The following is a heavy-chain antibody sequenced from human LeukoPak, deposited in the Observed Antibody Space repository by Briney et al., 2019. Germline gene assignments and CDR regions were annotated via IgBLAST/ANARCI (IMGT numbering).Heavy chain of an antibody. V-gene: IGHV3-43D*03. J-gene: IGHJ4*02. CDR1: GFTFDDYA. Sequence: GGSLRLSCAASGFTFDDYAMHWVRQAPGKGLEWVSLISWDGGSTYYADSVKGRFTISRDNSKNFLYLQMNSLRAEDTALYYCAKTALKYSGSYHAAHWGQGTLVTVSS. CDR2: ISWDGGST. CDR3: AKTALKYSGSYHAAH. D-gene: IGHD1-26*01.